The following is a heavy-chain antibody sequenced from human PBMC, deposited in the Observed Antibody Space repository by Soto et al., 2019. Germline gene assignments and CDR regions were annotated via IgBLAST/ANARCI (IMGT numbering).Heavy chain of an antibody. CDR3: ARDRYCSSTSCYDYYYYMDV. Sequence: QVQLVESGGGVVQPGRSLRLSCAASGFTFSSYGMHWVRQAPGKGLEWVAVIWYDGSNKYYADSVKGRFTISRDNSKNTLYLQMNSLRAEDTAVYYCARDRYCSSTSCYDYYYYMDVWGKGTTVTVSS. J-gene: IGHJ6*03. V-gene: IGHV3-33*01. D-gene: IGHD2-2*01. CDR2: IWYDGSNK. CDR1: GFTFSSYG.